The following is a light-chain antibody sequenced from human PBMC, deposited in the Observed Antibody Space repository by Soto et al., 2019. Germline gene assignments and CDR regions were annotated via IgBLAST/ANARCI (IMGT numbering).Light chain of an antibody. J-gene: IGKJ1*01. V-gene: IGKV3-20*01. CDR3: QQYGSSLRGT. CDR1: QSVSSSS. CDR2: GAS. Sequence: RSPGTVSFCPGEGASLSCGAIQSVSSSSLAWYQQTPGQAPRLLIYGASRRATGIPDRFSGSGSGTDFALTISRLEPEDFAAYFCQQYGSSLRGTFGQGTKVDIK.